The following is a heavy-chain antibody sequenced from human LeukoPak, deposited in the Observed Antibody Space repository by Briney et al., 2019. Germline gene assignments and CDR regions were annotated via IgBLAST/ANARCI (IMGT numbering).Heavy chain of an antibody. CDR2: IIPIFGTA. CDR1: GYTFTNYG. D-gene: IGHD5-12*01. J-gene: IGHJ4*02. Sequence: SVKVSCKASGYTFTNYGISWVRQATGQGLEWMGGIIPIFGTANYAQKFQGRVTITADKSTSTTYMELSSLRSEDTDVYYCARALLSGYDPTYFDYWGQGTLVTVSS. CDR3: ARALLSGYDPTYFDY. V-gene: IGHV1-69*06.